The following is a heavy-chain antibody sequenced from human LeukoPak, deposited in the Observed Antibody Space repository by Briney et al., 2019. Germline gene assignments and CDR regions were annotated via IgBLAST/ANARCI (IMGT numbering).Heavy chain of an antibody. CDR1: GFTFDDYA. V-gene: IGHV3-9*01. CDR3: AKVPYYYDSSGYPRGYFQH. CDR2: ISWNSGSI. J-gene: IGHJ1*01. D-gene: IGHD3-22*01. Sequence: PGRSLRLSCATSGFTFDDYAMHWVRQAPGKGLEWVSSISWNSGSIGYADSVKGRFTISRDNAKNSLYLQMNSLRAEDTALYYCAKVPYYYDSSGYPRGYFQHWGQGTLVTVSS.